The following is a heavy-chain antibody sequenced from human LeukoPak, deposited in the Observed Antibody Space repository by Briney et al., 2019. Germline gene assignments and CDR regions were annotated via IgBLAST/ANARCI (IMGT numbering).Heavy chain of an antibody. V-gene: IGHV3-11*04. CDR2: ISSSGSTI. CDR1: GFTFSDYY. Sequence: GGSLRLSCAASGFTFSDYYMSWIRQAPGKGLEWVSYISSSGSTIYYADSVKGRFTISRDNAKNSLYLQMNSLRAEDTAVYYCARSREYSYYYYMDVWGKGTTVTVSS. J-gene: IGHJ6*03. CDR3: ARSREYSYYYYMDV. D-gene: IGHD3-10*01.